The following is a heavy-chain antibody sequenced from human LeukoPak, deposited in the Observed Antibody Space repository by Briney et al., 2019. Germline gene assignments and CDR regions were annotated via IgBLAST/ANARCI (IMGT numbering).Heavy chain of an antibody. J-gene: IGHJ5*02. CDR2: INHSGST. CDR3: ARGIVVPAAIRNWFDP. Sequence: ETLSLTCAVYGGSFSGYYWSWNRQPPGKGLEWIGEINHSGSTNYNPSLKSRVTISVDTSKNQFSLKLSSVTAADTAVYYCARGIVVPAAIRNWFDPWGQGTLVTVSS. V-gene: IGHV4-34*01. D-gene: IGHD2-2*01. CDR1: GGSFSGYY.